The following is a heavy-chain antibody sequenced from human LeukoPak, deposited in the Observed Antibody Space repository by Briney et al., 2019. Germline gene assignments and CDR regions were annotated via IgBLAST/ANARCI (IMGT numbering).Heavy chain of an antibody. V-gene: IGHV1-69*13. D-gene: IGHD2-15*01. CDR1: GGTFSRYA. CDR3: ARGPLVVGARITDNYYYYMDV. Sequence: GASVKVSCKAPGGTFSRYAISWVRQAPGQGLEWMGGIIPMFGTTNYAQKFQGRVTITADESTSTAYMELSSLRSEDTAVYYCARGPLVVGARITDNYYYYMDVWGKGTTVTISS. J-gene: IGHJ6*03. CDR2: IIPMFGTT.